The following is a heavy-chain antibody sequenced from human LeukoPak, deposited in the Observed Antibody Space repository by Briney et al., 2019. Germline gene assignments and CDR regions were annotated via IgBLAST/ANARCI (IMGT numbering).Heavy chain of an antibody. Sequence: SETLSLTCAVSGYSISSGYYWGWIRQPPGKGLEWIGSIYHSGSTYYNPSLKRRVTISVDTSKNHFSMQLTSVTAADTAVYYCTGDVVGATRSWEYFQHWGQGTLVTVSS. CDR2: IYHSGST. CDR1: GYSISSGYY. J-gene: IGHJ1*01. CDR3: TGDVVGATRSWEYFQH. D-gene: IGHD1-26*01. V-gene: IGHV4-38-2*01.